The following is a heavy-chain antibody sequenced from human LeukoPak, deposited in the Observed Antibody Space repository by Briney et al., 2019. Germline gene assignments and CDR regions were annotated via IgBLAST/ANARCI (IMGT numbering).Heavy chain of an antibody. CDR3: ARHDYGGNLDY. CDR2: IYTSGGT. Sequence: SETLSLTCTVSGGSISSYYWSWIRQPPGKGLEWIGYIYTSGGTNYNPSLKSRVTISVDTSKNQFSLKLSSVTAADTAVYYCARHDYGGNLDYWGQGTLVTVSS. V-gene: IGHV4-4*09. CDR1: GGSISSYY. J-gene: IGHJ4*02. D-gene: IGHD4-23*01.